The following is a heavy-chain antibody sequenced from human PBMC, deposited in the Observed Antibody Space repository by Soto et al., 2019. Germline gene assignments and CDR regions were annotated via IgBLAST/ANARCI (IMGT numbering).Heavy chain of an antibody. Sequence: QLQLQESGPGLVKPSETLSLTCTVSGGSISSSSYYWGWIRQPPGKGLEWIGSIYYSGSTYYNPSLKSRVTISVDTSKNQFSLKLSSVTAADTAVYYCARHVSHRSWFDPWGQGTLVTVSS. CDR3: ARHVSHRSWFDP. CDR1: GGSISSSSYY. V-gene: IGHV4-39*01. CDR2: IYYSGST. J-gene: IGHJ5*02.